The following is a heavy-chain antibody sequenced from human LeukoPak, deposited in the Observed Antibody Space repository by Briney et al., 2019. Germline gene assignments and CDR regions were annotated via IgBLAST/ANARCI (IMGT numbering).Heavy chain of an antibody. V-gene: IGHV5-51*01. CDR1: GYSFTSYW. CDR3: ARHPRAGYSSSWSGPFFDY. J-gene: IGHJ4*02. CDR2: IYPGDSDT. D-gene: IGHD6-13*01. Sequence: GESLKISCKGSGYSFTSYWIGWVRQMPGKGLEWMGIIYPGDSDTRYSPSFQGQVTISADESISTAYLQWSSLKASDTAMYYCARHPRAGYSSSWSGPFFDYWGQGTLVTVSS.